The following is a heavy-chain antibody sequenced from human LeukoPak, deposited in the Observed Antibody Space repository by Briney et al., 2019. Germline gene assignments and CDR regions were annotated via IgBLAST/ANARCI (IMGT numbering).Heavy chain of an antibody. V-gene: IGHV3-30-3*01. CDR1: GFIFSTYA. CDR3: ARDSYGMDV. J-gene: IGHJ6*02. CDR2: ISYDGNKR. Sequence: GGSLRLSCAASGFIFSTYAMHWVRQAPVKGLEWVAIISYDGNKRYYADSVKGRFTISRDNSKNTLYLQMNSLRAEDTAVYYCARDSYGMDVWGRGTTVTVSS.